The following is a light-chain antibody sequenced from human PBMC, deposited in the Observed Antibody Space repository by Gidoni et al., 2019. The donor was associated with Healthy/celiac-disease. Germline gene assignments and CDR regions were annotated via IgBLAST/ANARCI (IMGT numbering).Light chain of an antibody. CDR1: QSVSSY. V-gene: IGKV3-11*01. J-gene: IGKJ5*01. CDR3: QQRSNGPPG. Sequence: EIVLPHSPATLSLSPGERATLSCRASQSVSSYLAWYQQKPGQAPRLLIYDASNRATGIPARFSGSGSGTDFTLTISSLEPEDFAVYYCQQRSNGPPGFGQXTRLEIK. CDR2: DAS.